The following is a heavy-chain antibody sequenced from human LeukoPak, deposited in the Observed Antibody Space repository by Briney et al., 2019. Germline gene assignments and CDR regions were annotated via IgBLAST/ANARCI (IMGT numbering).Heavy chain of an antibody. D-gene: IGHD1-20*01. CDR1: GGSLSSYY. V-gene: IGHV4-59*01. Sequence: SETLSLTCTVSGGSLSSYYWSWIRQPPGKGLEWIGYIYYSGSTNYNPSLKSRVTISVDTSKNQFSLKLSSVTAADTAVYYCARASITGTTPFDYWGQGTLVTVSS. CDR3: ARASITGTTPFDY. CDR2: IYYSGST. J-gene: IGHJ4*02.